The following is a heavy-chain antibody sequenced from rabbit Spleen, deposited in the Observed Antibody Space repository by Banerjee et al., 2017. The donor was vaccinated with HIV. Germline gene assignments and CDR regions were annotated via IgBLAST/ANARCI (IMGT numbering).Heavy chain of an antibody. V-gene: IGHV1S40*01. Sequence: QSLEESGGDLVQPEGSLTLTCTASGFDLSRYAMYWVRQAPGKGLEWIACIYAGISGNSYYASWAKGRFTISKTSSTTVTLQMTSLTAADTATYFCARDSGGVGIDLDLWGQGTLVTVS. CDR3: ARDSGGVGIDLDL. CDR2: IYAGISGNS. J-gene: IGHJ3*01. CDR1: GFDLSRYA. D-gene: IGHD5-1*01.